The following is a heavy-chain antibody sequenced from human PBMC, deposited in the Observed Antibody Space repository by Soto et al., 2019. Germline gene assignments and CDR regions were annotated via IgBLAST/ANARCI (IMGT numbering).Heavy chain of an antibody. D-gene: IGHD3-10*01. CDR2: ISCNSAYI. CDR3: TRGSLLDSSARGWFHP. J-gene: IGHJ5*02. Sequence: PAGSLSLSSPASGVTFRSFTMNWVRQAPGKGLEWVSTISCNSAYIYYTDALRSRFTISRDNAKNSLHLQMNSLRAADTAAYYCTRGSLLDSSARGWFHPWGRGTPATVST. V-gene: IGHV3-21*01. CDR1: GVTFRSFT.